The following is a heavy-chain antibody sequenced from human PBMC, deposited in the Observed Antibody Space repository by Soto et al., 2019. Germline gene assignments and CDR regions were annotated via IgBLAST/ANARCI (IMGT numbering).Heavy chain of an antibody. V-gene: IGHV3-7*01. CDR1: RLTFSPYW. D-gene: IGHD3-10*01. Sequence: EGQLVESGGGLVQAGGSLRLTCEGFRLTFSPYWMTWVRQAPGKGLEWVASIKEDGSVKNYADSVKGRFTVSRDNVKRAMFLQMSSLRDEDTAMYFCARDGYNRGGFDYWGQGTQVTVSS. J-gene: IGHJ4*02. CDR2: IKEDGSVK. CDR3: ARDGYNRGGFDY.